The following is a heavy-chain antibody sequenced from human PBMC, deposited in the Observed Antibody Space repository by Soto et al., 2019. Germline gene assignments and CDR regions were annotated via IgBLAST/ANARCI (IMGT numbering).Heavy chain of an antibody. CDR3: ARDRRGAFDN. Sequence: PSETLSLTCTVSGGSISSYYWSWIRQPPGKGLEWIGYIYYSGSTNYNPSLKSRVTISVDTSKNQFSLKLSSVTAADTAVYYCARDRRGAFDNWGQGTMVTVSS. CDR1: GGSISSYY. J-gene: IGHJ3*02. V-gene: IGHV4-59*01. CDR2: IYYSGST.